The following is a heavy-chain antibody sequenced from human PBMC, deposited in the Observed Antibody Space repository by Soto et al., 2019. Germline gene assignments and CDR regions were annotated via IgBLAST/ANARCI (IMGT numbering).Heavy chain of an antibody. D-gene: IGHD2-2*01. CDR2: IYHSGST. V-gene: IGHV4-4*02. CDR3: ARWGSCSSSTSCYAGENWFDP. Sequence: QVQLQESGPGLVKPSGTLSLTCAVSGGSISSSNWWSWVRQPPGKGLGWIGEIYHSGSTNYNPSLKSRVTISVDKSKNQFSLKLSSVTAADTAVYYCARWGSCSSSTSCYAGENWFDPWGQGTLVTVSS. CDR1: GGSISSSNW. J-gene: IGHJ5*02.